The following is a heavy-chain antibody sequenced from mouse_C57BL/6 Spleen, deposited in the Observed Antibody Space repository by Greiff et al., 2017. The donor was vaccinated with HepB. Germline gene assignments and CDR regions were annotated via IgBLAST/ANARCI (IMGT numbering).Heavy chain of an antibody. J-gene: IGHJ4*01. D-gene: IGHD1-1*01. CDR1: GYTFTDYN. CDR3: ARGGYYYGSSYEYYYAMDY. V-gene: IGHV1-18*01. CDR2: INPNNGGT. Sequence: VQLQQSGPELVKPGASVKIPCKASGYTFTDYNMDWVKQSHGKSLEWIGDINPNNGGTIYNQKFKGKATLTVDKSSSTAYMELRSLTSEDTAVYYCARGGYYYGSSYEYYYAMDYWGQGTSVTVSS.